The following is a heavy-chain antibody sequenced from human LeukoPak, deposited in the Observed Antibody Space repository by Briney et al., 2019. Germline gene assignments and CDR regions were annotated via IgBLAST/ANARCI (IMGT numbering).Heavy chain of an antibody. CDR3: AREAVTIFGLVRTQTPKGPHRFDP. V-gene: IGHV1-46*01. CDR1: GYTFTNYY. Sequence: ASVKVSCKASGYTFTNYYIHWVRQAPGQGLEWMGLFNPSGGTTNCAQKFQGRVTMTRDMSTTTVYMHLSSLRSEDTAVYYCAREAVTIFGLVRTQTPKGPHRFDPWGQGTLVTVSS. J-gene: IGHJ5*02. CDR2: FNPSGGTT. D-gene: IGHD3-3*01.